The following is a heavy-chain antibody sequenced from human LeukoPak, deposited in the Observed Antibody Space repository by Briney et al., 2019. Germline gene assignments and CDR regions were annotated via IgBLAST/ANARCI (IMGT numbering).Heavy chain of an antibody. Sequence: SETLSLTCTVSGGSISSYYWSWIRQPPGKGLEWMGNIYYSGSTNYNLSLKSRVTITSDETKNQFLLKLSSVTAADTAVYYCGSRERSTPWYSFDYWGQGTMVTVSS. CDR1: GGSISSYY. D-gene: IGHD6-13*01. J-gene: IGHJ4*02. CDR2: IYYSGST. CDR3: GSRERSTPWYSFDY. V-gene: IGHV4-59*08.